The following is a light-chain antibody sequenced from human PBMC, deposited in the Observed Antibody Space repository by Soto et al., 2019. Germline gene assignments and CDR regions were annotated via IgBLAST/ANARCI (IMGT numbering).Light chain of an antibody. CDR2: DAS. CDR3: QQYGSSPRK. V-gene: IGKV3-20*01. J-gene: IGKJ1*01. Sequence: EFVLPHSPGTLSLSPVERATLSCLSSQTVRNNYLAWYQQKPGQAPRLLIYDASSRATGIPDRFSGSGSGTDFTLTISRLEPEDFAVYYCQQYGSSPRKFGKGNKVDIK. CDR1: QTVRNNY.